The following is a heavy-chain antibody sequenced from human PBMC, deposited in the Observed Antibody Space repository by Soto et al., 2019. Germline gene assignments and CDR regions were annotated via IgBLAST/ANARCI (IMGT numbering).Heavy chain of an antibody. D-gene: IGHD3-22*01. Sequence: SVKVSCKTSGGTFSNHAISWVRQAPGQGPEWMGGIIPLSGTTNYVQKFQGRVTITADESMTTAYIELSNLRYEDTAVYYCARGPDRSGFYLFDYWGQGTLVTVSS. V-gene: IGHV1-69*13. CDR1: GGTFSNHA. CDR2: IIPLSGTT. J-gene: IGHJ4*02. CDR3: ARGPDRSGFYLFDY.